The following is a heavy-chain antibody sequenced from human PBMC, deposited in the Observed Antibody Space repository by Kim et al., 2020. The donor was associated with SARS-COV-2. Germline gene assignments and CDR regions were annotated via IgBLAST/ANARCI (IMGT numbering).Heavy chain of an antibody. CDR1: GFTFSNAW. V-gene: IGHV3-15*01. D-gene: IGHD6-13*01. CDR3: TTDGSDSSSWYVLPKEAIDYYYGMDV. Sequence: GGSLRLSCAASGFTFSNAWMSWVRQAPGKGLEWVGRIKSKTDGGTTDYAAPVKGRFTISRDDSKNTLYLQMNSLKTEDTAVYYCTTDGSDSSSWYVLPKEAIDYYYGMDVWGQGTTVTVSS. J-gene: IGHJ6*02. CDR2: IKSKTDGGTT.